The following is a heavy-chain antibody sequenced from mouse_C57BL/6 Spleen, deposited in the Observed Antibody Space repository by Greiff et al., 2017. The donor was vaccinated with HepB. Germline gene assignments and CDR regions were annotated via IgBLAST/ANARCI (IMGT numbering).Heavy chain of an antibody. D-gene: IGHD1-1*01. V-gene: IGHV1-39*01. Sequence: VQLKESGPELVKPGASVKISCKASGYSFTDYNMNWVKQSNGKSLEWIGVINPNYGTTSYNQKFKGKATLTVDQSSSTAYMQLNSLTSEDSAVYYCARSRDYGSSFSYWYFDVWGTGTTVTVSS. CDR3: ARSRDYGSSFSYWYFDV. J-gene: IGHJ1*03. CDR2: INPNYGTT. CDR1: GYSFTDYN.